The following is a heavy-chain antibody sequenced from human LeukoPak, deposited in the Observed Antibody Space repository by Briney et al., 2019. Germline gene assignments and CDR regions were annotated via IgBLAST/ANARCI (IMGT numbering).Heavy chain of an antibody. D-gene: IGHD2-15*01. CDR1: GGTFSSYA. V-gene: IGHV1-69*04. J-gene: IGHJ4*02. Sequence: SVKVSCKASGGTFSSYAISWVRQAPGQGLEWMGRIIPILGIANYAQKFQGRVTITADKPTSTAYMELSSLRSEDTAVYYCARGTFRYCSGGSCYSYYFDYWGQGTLVTVSS. CDR2: IIPILGIA. CDR3: ARGTFRYCSGGSCYSYYFDY.